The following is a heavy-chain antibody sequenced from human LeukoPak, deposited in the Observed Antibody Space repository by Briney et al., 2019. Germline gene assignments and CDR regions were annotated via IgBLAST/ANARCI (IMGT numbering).Heavy chain of an antibody. Sequence: GASVKVSCKASGYTFTGYYMHWVRQATGQGLEWMGWMNPNSGNTGYAQKFQGRVTMTRNTSISTAYMELSSLRSEDTAVYYCARGSGSYYETFDYWGLGTLVTVSS. CDR3: ARGSGSYYETFDY. CDR2: MNPNSGNT. D-gene: IGHD1-26*01. CDR1: GYTFTGYY. J-gene: IGHJ4*02. V-gene: IGHV1-8*02.